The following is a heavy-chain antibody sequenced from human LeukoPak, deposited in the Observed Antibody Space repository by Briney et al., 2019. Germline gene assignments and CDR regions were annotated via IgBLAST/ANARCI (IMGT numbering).Heavy chain of an antibody. CDR2: IGTAGDT. D-gene: IGHD1-26*01. CDR3: VRQQTPHGNFDY. V-gene: IGHV3-13*01. CDR1: GFTFSSYD. J-gene: IGHJ4*02. Sequence: GGSLRLSCAASGFTFSSYDMHWVRQATGKGLEWVSAIGTAGDTFYPGSVKGRFTISRENAKNSLSLQMNSLRAEDTAVYYCVRQQTPHGNFDYWGQGTLVTVSS.